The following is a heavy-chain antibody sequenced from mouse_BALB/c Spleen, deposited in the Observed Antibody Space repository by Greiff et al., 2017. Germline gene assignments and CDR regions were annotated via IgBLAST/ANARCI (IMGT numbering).Heavy chain of an antibody. CDR1: GFNIKDTY. J-gene: IGHJ1*01. Sequence: VQLKQSGAELVKPGASVKLSCTASGFNIKDTYMHWVKQRPEQGLEWIGRIDPANGNTKYDPKFQGKATITADTSSNTAYLQLSSLTSEDTAVYYCARSNGYRYFDVWGAGTTVTVSS. V-gene: IGHV14-3*02. CDR2: IDPANGNT. CDR3: ARSNGYRYFDV.